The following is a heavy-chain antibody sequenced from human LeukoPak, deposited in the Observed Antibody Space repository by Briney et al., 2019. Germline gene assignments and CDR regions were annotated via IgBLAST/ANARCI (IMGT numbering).Heavy chain of an antibody. CDR2: IYYSGST. D-gene: IGHD3-3*01. V-gene: IGHV4-59*01. CDR3: ARGFRSGSDDAFDI. Sequence: SETLSLTCTVSGGSISSYYWSWIRQPPGKGLEWIGYIYYSGSTNYNPSLKSRVTISVDTSKNQFSLKLSSVTAADTAVYYCARGFRSGSDDAFDIWGQGTMVTVSS. J-gene: IGHJ3*02. CDR1: GGSISSYY.